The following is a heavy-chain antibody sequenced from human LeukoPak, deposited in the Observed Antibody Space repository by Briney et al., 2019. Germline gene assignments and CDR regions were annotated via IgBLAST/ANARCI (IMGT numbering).Heavy chain of an antibody. CDR1: GGSLSSTSYY. V-gene: IGHV4-39*01. CDR2: MYYSGST. Sequence: SETLSLTCTVSGGSLSSTSYYWGWIRQPPGKGLEWIGTMYYSGSTYYNPSLKSRVTISVDRSKNQFSLKVSSVTAADTAVYYCARHSPDYYDSSGYRYYYFYMDVWGKGTTVTVSS. J-gene: IGHJ6*03. D-gene: IGHD3-22*01. CDR3: ARHSPDYYDSSGYRYYYFYMDV.